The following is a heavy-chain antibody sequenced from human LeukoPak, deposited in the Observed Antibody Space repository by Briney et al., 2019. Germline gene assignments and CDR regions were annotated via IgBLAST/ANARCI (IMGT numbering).Heavy chain of an antibody. D-gene: IGHD6-13*01. CDR1: GFTFSSYG. CDR2: IWYDGSNK. V-gene: IGHV3-33*01. CDR3: ARDFKAAARTGEGAFDI. Sequence: GGSLRLSCAASGFTFSSYGMHWVRQAPGKGLEWVAVIWYDGSNKYYADSVKGRFTLSRDNSKNTLYLQMNSLRAEDTAVYYCARDFKAAARTGEGAFDIWGQGTMVTVSS. J-gene: IGHJ3*02.